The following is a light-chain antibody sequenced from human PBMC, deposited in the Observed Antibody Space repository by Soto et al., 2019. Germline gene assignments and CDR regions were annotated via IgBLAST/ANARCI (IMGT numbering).Light chain of an antibody. CDR3: ASWDGSLNNVL. Sequence: QSVLTQPPSASGTPGQRVTISCSGSGSSIGTNTVNWYRQLPGTAPKILIYGNNQRPSGVPDRFSGSKSGTSASLAISGLQSEDEAEYYCASWDGSLNNVLFGGGTKRTVL. CDR1: GSSIGTNT. V-gene: IGLV1-44*01. CDR2: GNN. J-gene: IGLJ2*01.